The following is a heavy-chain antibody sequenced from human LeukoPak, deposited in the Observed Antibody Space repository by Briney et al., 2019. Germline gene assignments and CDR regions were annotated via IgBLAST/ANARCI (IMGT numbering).Heavy chain of an antibody. CDR1: GGTFSSYA. V-gene: IGHV1-69*13. J-gene: IGHJ4*02. CDR3: ATGIAAADTSFDY. D-gene: IGHD6-13*01. CDR2: IIPIFGTA. Sequence: GASVKVSCKASGGTFSSYAISWVRQAPGQGLEWMGGIIPIFGTANYAQKFQGRVTITADESTSTAYMELSSLRSEDTAVYYCATGIAAADTSFDYWGQGTLVTVSS.